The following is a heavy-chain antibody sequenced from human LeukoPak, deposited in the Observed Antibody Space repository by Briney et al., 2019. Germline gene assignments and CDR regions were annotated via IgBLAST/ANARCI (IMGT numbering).Heavy chain of an antibody. CDR1: GFTFSSYA. D-gene: IGHD6-13*01. V-gene: IGHV3-23*01. J-gene: IGHJ4*02. Sequence: GGSLRLSCAASGFTFSSYAMSWVRQAPGKGLEWVSVISCSGGSTYYADSVKGRFTISRDNSKNTLYLQMHSLRAEDTAVYYFAKGAAAGTDWGQGTLVTVSS. CDR2: ISCSGGST. CDR3: AKGAAAGTD.